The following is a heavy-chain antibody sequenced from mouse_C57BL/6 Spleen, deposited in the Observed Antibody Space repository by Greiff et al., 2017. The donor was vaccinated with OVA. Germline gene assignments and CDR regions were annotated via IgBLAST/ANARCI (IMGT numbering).Heavy chain of an antibody. V-gene: IGHV10-3*01. CDR1: GFTFNTYA. CDR2: IRSKSSNYAT. J-gene: IGHJ3*01. D-gene: IGHD1-1*01. CDR3: VRDITTVVEEGFAY. Sequence: EVKLVESGGGLVQPKGSLKLSCAASGFTFNTYAMHWVRQAPGKGLEWVARIRSKSSNYATYYADSVKDRFTISRDDSQSMLYLQMNNLKTEDTAMYYCVRDITTVVEEGFAYWGQGTLVTVSA.